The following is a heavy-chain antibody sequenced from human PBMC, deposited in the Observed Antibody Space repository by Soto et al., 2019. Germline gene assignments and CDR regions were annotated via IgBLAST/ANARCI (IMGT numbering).Heavy chain of an antibody. Sequence: QVQLVQSGAEVKKPGASVKVSCKASGYTFTDYYIHWVRQAPGQGLEWMGWINPNSGGTNYAQKFKGRVTMTRDTSISTAYMELSRLRSDDTAVYYCARGSTDYIYYYYGMDVWGQGTTVTVSS. D-gene: IGHD4-4*01. CDR2: INPNSGGT. CDR1: GYTFTDYY. CDR3: ARGSTDYIYYYYGMDV. J-gene: IGHJ6*02. V-gene: IGHV1-2*02.